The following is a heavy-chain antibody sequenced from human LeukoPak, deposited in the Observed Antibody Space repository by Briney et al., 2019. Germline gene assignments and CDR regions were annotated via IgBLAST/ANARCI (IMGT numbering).Heavy chain of an antibody. CDR2: ISAYNGNT. D-gene: IGHD2-8*01. CDR1: GYTFTSYG. V-gene: IGHV1-18*01. CDR3: ARVGLLYFRAGMDV. J-gene: IGHJ6*02. Sequence: ASVNVSCKASGYTFTSYGISWVRQAPGQGLEWMGWISAYNGNTNYAQKLQGRVTMTTDTSTSTAYMELRSLRSDDTAVYYCARVGLLYFRAGMDVWGQGTTVTVSS.